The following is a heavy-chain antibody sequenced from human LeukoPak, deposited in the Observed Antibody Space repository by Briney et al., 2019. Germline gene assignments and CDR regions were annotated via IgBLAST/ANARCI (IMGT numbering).Heavy chain of an antibody. V-gene: IGHV4-34*01. CDR2: INHSGST. CDR1: GGSISSYY. CDR3: ARAFRGLWADDYYYMDV. J-gene: IGHJ6*03. Sequence: SETLSLTCTVSGGSISSYYWSWIRQPPGKGLEWIGEINHSGSTNYNPSLKSRVTISVDTSKNQFSLKLSSVTAADTAVYYCARAFRGLWADDYYYMDVWGKGTTVTVSS. D-gene: IGHD5-18*01.